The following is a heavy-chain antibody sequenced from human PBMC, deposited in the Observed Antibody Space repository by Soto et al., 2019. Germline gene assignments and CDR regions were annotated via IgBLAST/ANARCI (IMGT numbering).Heavy chain of an antibody. Sequence: EVQLVESGGGLVQPGGSLRLSCAASGFTFSSYAMHWVRQAPGKGLEYVSAISSNGGSTYYANSVKGRFTISRDNSKNTLYLQMGSLRAEDMAVYYCARGYCSSTSCCKYDYWGQGTLVTVSS. CDR2: ISSNGGST. CDR1: GFTFSSYA. J-gene: IGHJ4*02. D-gene: IGHD2-2*01. V-gene: IGHV3-64*01. CDR3: ARGYCSSTSCCKYDY.